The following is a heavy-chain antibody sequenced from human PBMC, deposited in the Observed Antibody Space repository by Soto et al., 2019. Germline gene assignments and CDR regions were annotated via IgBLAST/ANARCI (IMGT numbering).Heavy chain of an antibody. Sequence: PSXTLSLTCSVFGDSIRSAHYFWGWLRQPPGKGLEWIGSIYHSGATFCDPYLRSRVTLSVDTTNNQFSLRLSSVTAADTAVYSCARQQYCGSSTCYDSLYYQYMDVWGKGTMVTVSS. V-gene: IGHV4-39*01. CDR1: GDSIRSAHYF. J-gene: IGHJ6*03. CDR3: ARQQYCGSSTCYDSLYYQYMDV. D-gene: IGHD2-2*01. CDR2: IYHSGAT.